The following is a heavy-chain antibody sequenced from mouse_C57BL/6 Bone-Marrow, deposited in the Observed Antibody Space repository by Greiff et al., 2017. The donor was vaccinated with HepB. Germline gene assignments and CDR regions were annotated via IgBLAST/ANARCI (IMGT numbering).Heavy chain of an antibody. D-gene: IGHD2-2*01. J-gene: IGHJ4*01. Sequence: QVQLKESGAELARPGASVKLSCKASGYTFTSYGISWVKQRTGQGLEWIGEIYPRSGNTYYNEKFQGKATLTADKSSSTAYMELRSLTSEDSAVYFCARGRNGDDVDYAMDYWGQGTSVTVSS. CDR1: GYTFTSYG. CDR2: IYPRSGNT. V-gene: IGHV1-81*01. CDR3: ARGRNGDDVDYAMDY.